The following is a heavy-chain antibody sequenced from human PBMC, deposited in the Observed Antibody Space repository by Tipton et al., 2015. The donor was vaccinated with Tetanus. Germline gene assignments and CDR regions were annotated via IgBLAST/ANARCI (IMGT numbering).Heavy chain of an antibody. CDR2: ISSTTAYI. CDR1: GFIFSSYT. D-gene: IGHD6-25*01. CDR3: ASGSALDY. J-gene: IGHJ4*02. Sequence: LSLTCAVSGFIFSSYTMNWVRQAPGKGLEWVSSISSTTAYIYYADSLKGRFTISRDNAKNSLYLQMNSLRAEDTAVYYCASGSALDYWGQGTLVTVSS. V-gene: IGHV3-21*01.